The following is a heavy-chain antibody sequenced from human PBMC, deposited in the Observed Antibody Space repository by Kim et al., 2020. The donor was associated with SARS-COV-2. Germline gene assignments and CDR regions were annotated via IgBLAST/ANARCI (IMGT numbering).Heavy chain of an antibody. CDR1: GYTFTSYG. J-gene: IGHJ4*02. V-gene: IGHV1-18*04. CDR2: ISAYNGNT. CDR3: ARDWGVVVPAAIRNSANMYFDY. Sequence: ASVKVSCKASGYTFTSYGISWVRQAPGQGLEWMGWISAYNGNTNYAQKLQGRVTMTTDTSTSTAYMELRSLRSDDTAVYYCARDWGVVVPAAIRNSANMYFDYWGQGTLVTVSS. D-gene: IGHD2-2*01.